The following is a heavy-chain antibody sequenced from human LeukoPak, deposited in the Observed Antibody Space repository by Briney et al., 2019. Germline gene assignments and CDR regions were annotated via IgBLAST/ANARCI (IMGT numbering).Heavy chain of an antibody. J-gene: IGHJ4*02. CDR2: ISGTGDTT. CDR1: GFTFSSHA. Sequence: GGSLRLSCAASGFTFSSHAMSWVRQAPGKGLEWVSSISGTGDTTHYADSVKGGFTISRDNFETTLYLQMNSLRAEDTAVYYCAKALRVMYFYDSSGYYYTPFDYWGQGTLVTVSS. D-gene: IGHD3-22*01. CDR3: AKALRVMYFYDSSGYYYTPFDY. V-gene: IGHV3-23*01.